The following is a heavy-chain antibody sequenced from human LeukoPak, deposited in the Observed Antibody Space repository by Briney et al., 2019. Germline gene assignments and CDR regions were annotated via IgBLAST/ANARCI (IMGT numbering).Heavy chain of an antibody. D-gene: IGHD2-2*03. V-gene: IGHV1-18*01. CDR2: ISAYNGNT. CDR3: ATHRGYCSSTSCQNELELDY. J-gene: IGHJ4*02. CDR1: GYTFTSYG. Sequence: ASVKVSCKASGYTFTSYGISWVRQAPGQGLEWMGWISAYNGNTNYAQKLQGRVTMTTGTSTSTAYMELRSLRSDDTAVYYCATHRGYCSSTSCQNELELDYWGQGTLVTVSS.